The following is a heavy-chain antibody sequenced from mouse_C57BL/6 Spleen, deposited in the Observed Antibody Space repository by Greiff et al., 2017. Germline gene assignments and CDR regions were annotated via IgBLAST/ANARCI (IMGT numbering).Heavy chain of an antibody. Sequence: QVTLKESGPGILQSSQTLSLTCSFSGFSLSTSGMGVSWIRQPSGKGLEWLAHIYWDDDKRYNPSLKRRLTISKATSRNQVFLKITSVDTADTATYYCARRERNDYWYFDVWGTGTTVTVSS. V-gene: IGHV8-12*01. CDR3: ARRERNDYWYFDV. CDR1: GFSLSTSGMG. D-gene: IGHD2-3*01. CDR2: IYWDDDK. J-gene: IGHJ1*03.